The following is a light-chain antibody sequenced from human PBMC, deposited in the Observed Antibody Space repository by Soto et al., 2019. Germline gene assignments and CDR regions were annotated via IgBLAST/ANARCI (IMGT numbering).Light chain of an antibody. CDR2: AAS. J-gene: IGKJ2*01. CDR1: QGISNY. CDR3: QQYNDCPYT. Sequence: DIQMTQSPSSLSASVGDRVTITCRASQGISNYLAWFQQKPGKAPKSLIYAASNLQSGVPSKFSVCLSATDFTFTIVMLQPEDFATYYFQQYNDCPYTFFHGTKLVIK. V-gene: IGKV1-16*02.